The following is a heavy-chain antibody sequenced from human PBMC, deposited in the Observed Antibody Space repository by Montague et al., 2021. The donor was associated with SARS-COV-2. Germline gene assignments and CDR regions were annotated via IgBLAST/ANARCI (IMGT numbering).Heavy chain of an antibody. CDR3: ATGFGSDV. Sequence: SLRLSCAVSGYTLYGNWMSWVRQAPGKGLEWVANIKLDGSEKYYVDSVKGRFTISGDNANNSLFLQMDNLRADDTAVYYCATGFGSDVWARGQWSPSLQ. CDR1: GYTLYGNW. CDR2: IKLDGSEK. J-gene: IGHJ3*01. D-gene: IGHD1-1*01. V-gene: IGHV3-7*03.